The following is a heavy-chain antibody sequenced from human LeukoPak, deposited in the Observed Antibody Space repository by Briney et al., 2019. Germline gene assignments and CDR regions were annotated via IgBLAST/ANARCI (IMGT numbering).Heavy chain of an antibody. V-gene: IGHV4-59*12. CDR2: IYSSGST. D-gene: IGHD1-26*01. CDR3: ARDGQFEWELTRSNAFDI. CDR1: GGSISSYY. Sequence: SETLSLTCTVSGGSISSYYWSWIRQPPGKGLEWIGYIYSSGSTNYNPSLKSRVTISVDTSKNQFSLKLSSVTAADTAVYYCARDGQFEWELTRSNAFDIWGQGTMVTVSS. J-gene: IGHJ3*02.